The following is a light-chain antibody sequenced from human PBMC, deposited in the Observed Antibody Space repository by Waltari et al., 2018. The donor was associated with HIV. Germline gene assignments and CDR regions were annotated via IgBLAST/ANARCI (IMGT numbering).Light chain of an antibody. CDR2: EVS. J-gene: IGLJ2*01. Sequence: QSALTQPASVSGSLGQSITISCTGGSSEVGDFNYVSWYQQHPGQAPKVMIFEVSNRPSGVSDRFSGSKSGNTASLTISGVQPEDEADYYCSSYTTSNSHVVFGGGTKVTVL. CDR1: SSEVGDFNY. CDR3: SSYTTSNSHVV. V-gene: IGLV2-14*01.